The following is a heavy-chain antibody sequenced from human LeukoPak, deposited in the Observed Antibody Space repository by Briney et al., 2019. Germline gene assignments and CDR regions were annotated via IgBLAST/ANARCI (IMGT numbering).Heavy chain of an antibody. CDR3: ARRGQGSYPHPDCDD. CDR2: IYHRGHT. J-gene: IGHJ4*02. CDR1: GYSISSGYY. V-gene: IGHV4-38-2*01. D-gene: IGHD3-16*02. Sequence: SETLSLTCAVSGYSISSGYYGGWIRQPTGKGLGWIGRIYHRGHTFYKPSLKSRVTISVDTSKNQVALKLSSLTAADTAVYYCARRGQGSYPHPDCDDWGQGTLVTVST.